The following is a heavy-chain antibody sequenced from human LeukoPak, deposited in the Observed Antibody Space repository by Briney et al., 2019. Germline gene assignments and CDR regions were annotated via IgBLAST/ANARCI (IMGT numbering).Heavy chain of an antibody. Sequence: GGSLRLSCAASGFTFSSYAMSWVRQAPGKGLEWVSGINGRGGSTYYADSVKGRFTISRDNSKNTLYLQMNSLRAEDTAVYYCAKGGIVVAPGYWGQGTLVTVSS. V-gene: IGHV3-23*01. CDR1: GFTFSSYA. D-gene: IGHD3-22*01. CDR2: INGRGGST. J-gene: IGHJ4*02. CDR3: AKGGIVVAPGY.